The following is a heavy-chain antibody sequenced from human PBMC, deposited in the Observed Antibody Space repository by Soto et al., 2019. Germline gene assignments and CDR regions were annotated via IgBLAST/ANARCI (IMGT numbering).Heavy chain of an antibody. CDR2: INHSGST. CDR3: ARGWGRIFDY. V-gene: IGHV4-34*01. J-gene: IGHJ4*02. D-gene: IGHD7-27*01. CDR1: GGSFSGYY. Sequence: QVQLQQWGAGRLKPSETLSLTCAVYGGSFSGYYWNWIRQPPGKGLEWIGEINHSGSTNYNPSLKSRVTISVDTSKNQFSLKLSSVTAADTAVYYCARGWGRIFDYWGQGTLVNVSS.